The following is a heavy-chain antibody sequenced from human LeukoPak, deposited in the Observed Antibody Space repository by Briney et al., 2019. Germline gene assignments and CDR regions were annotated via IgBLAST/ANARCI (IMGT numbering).Heavy chain of an antibody. D-gene: IGHD3-22*01. V-gene: IGHV4-34*01. CDR1: GGSFSGYY. J-gene: IGHJ4*02. CDR3: ARVTYETYYYDSSGYPRRGGFXY. Sequence: PSETLSLTCAVYGGSFSGYYWSWIRQPPGKGLEWIGEINHSGSTNYNPSLKSRVTISVDTSKNQFSLKLSSVTAADTAVYYCARVTYETYYYDSSGYPRRGGFXYWGXGTLVTVSS. CDR2: INHSGST.